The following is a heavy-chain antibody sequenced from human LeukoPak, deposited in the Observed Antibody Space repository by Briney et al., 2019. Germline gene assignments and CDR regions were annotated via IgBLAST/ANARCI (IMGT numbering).Heavy chain of an antibody. V-gene: IGHV3-23*01. Sequence: GGSLRLSCAASGFTFDNYAMNWVRQAPGKGLEWVLGISGSGVNTYYADSVKGRFTISRDNSKNTLYLQMNSLRAEDTAVYYCAMLIVGATTVRDAFDIWGQGTMVTVSS. CDR2: ISGSGVNT. CDR3: AMLIVGATTVRDAFDI. J-gene: IGHJ3*02. D-gene: IGHD1-26*01. CDR1: GFTFDNYA.